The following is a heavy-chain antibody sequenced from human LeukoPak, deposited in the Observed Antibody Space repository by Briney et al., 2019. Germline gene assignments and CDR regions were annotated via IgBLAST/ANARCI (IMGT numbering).Heavy chain of an antibody. V-gene: IGHV3-7*01. J-gene: IGHJ4*02. CDR3: ARSSWHDY. CDR1: GFTVSSIH. D-gene: IGHD6-13*01. Sequence: GGSLRLSCAASGFTVSSIHMVWVRQAPGKGLEWVANIKQDGSEKYYVDSVKGRFTISRDNAKNSLYLQMNSLRAEDTAVYYCARSSWHDYWGQGTLVTVSS. CDR2: IKQDGSEK.